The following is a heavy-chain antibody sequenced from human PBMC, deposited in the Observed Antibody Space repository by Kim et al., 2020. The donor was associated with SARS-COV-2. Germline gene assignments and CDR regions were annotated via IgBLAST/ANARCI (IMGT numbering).Heavy chain of an antibody. CDR3: AGDKPPSLWLRTGPIDFDY. V-gene: IGHV3-30*04. D-gene: IGHD5-12*01. J-gene: IGHJ4*02. Sequence: GGSLRLSCAASGFTFSSYAMHWVRQAPGKGLEWVAVISYDGSNKYYADSVKGRFTISRDNSKNTLYLQMNSLRAEDTAVYYCAGDKPPSLWLRTGPIDFDYWGQGTLVTVSS. CDR2: ISYDGSNK. CDR1: GFTFSSYA.